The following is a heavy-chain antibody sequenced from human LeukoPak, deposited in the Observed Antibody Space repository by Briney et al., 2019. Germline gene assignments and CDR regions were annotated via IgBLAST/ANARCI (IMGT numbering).Heavy chain of an antibody. CDR1: GASITDCY. D-gene: IGHD3-3*01. CDR3: ARDSYDFWSGQYKNGLGDYYGVDV. V-gene: IGHV4-4*07. Sequence: SETLSLTCDVSGASITDCYWSWIRQSAGKRLEWIGRIYPTGSTSYKTSLRTRLTISLDTSKNQVSLKLRSVTAADTAVYYCARDSYDFWSGQYKNGLGDYYGVDVWGQGTTVIVSS. CDR2: IYPTGST. J-gene: IGHJ6*02.